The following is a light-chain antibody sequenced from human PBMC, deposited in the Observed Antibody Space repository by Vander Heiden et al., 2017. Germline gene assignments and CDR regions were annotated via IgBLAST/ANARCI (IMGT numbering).Light chain of an antibody. J-gene: IGKJ4*01. CDR2: AAS. CDR1: QSISNY. CDR3: QQYYTTPLVT. Sequence: DIKMPQSPSSLSASVGDTVTITCRASQSISNYLNWYQQKPGKAPKLLIYAASSLQSGVPSRFSGSGSGTDFTLTIASLQPEDFATYCCQQYYTTPLVTFGGGTKVE. V-gene: IGKV1-39*01.